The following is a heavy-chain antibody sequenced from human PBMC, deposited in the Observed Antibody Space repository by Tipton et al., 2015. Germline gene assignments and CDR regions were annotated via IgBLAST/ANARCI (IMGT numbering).Heavy chain of an antibody. CDR2: IYNTGSV. J-gene: IGHJ4*02. CDR1: GDSISSGGYY. D-gene: IGHD5-12*01. V-gene: IGHV4-31*03. Sequence: LRLSCTVSGDSISSGGYYWTWIRQHPVRGLEWIGYIYNTGSVYYNPSLQSRLSISIDTSKDQFSLTLNSVTAADTAVYYCARVKVATMLYYFDYWGQGTLVTVSS. CDR3: ARVKVATMLYYFDY.